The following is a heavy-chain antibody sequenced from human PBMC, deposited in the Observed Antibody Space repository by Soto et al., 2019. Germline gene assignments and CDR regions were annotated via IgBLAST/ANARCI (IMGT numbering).Heavy chain of an antibody. J-gene: IGHJ4*02. V-gene: IGHV3-30-3*01. CDR2: ISYDGSNK. CDR1: GFTFSSYA. CDR3: ARDAGIAVAGDFDY. D-gene: IGHD6-19*01. Sequence: QVQLVESGGGVVQPGRSLRLSCAASGFTFSSYAMHWVRQAPGKGLEWVAVISYDGSNKYYADSVKGRFTISRDNSKNTLYLQRQSLRAEDTAVYYCARDAGIAVAGDFDYWGQGTLVTVSS.